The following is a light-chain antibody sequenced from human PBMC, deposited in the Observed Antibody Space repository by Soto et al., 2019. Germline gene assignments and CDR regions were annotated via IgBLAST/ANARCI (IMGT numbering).Light chain of an antibody. Sequence: EIVMTQSPATLYVSPGERATLSCRASQSVSSYLAWYQQKPGQAPRLLIYGASTRASGIPARFSGSGSGTEFTLTISSLQSEDFAVYYCQQYNNWMYTFGQGTKLEIK. CDR2: GAS. CDR1: QSVSSY. CDR3: QQYNNWMYT. V-gene: IGKV3-15*01. J-gene: IGKJ2*01.